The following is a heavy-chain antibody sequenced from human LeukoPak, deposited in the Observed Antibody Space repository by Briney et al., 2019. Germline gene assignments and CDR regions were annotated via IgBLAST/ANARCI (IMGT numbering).Heavy chain of an antibody. CDR3: VRDGTGYPPFDL. Sequence: GGSLRLSCAASGFTFNSYSMNCVRQAPGKGLEWVSSISSSGIYIYYADSVKGRFTIYRDNAKNSLYLQMNSLRAEDTAVYYCVRDGTGYPPFDLWGQGNLVTVSS. CDR2: ISSSGIYI. J-gene: IGHJ5*02. CDR1: GFTFNSYS. V-gene: IGHV3-21*01. D-gene: IGHD1-1*01.